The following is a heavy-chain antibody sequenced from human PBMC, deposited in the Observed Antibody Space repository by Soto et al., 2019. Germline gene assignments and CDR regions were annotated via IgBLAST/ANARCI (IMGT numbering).Heavy chain of an antibody. CDR1: GFPFSSHS. CDR2: ISKSIIDT. CDR3: AREKLYTNSSFDF. D-gene: IGHD2-8*01. Sequence: GGSLRLSCAVSGFPFSSHSMHWVRQAPGKGLEWVSRISKSIIDTSYADSVKGRFTISRDNAKNSLYLQMSSLRAEDTALYYCAREKLYTNSSFDFCGQGTLVTFSS. V-gene: IGHV3-21*01. J-gene: IGHJ4*02.